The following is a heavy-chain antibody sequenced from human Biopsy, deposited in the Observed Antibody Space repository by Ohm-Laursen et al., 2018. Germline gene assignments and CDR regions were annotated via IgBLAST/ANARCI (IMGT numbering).Heavy chain of an antibody. CDR2: IVVGGGNT. V-gene: IGHV1-58*02. D-gene: IGHD2-21*02. CDR3: ASRPNCGGDCSSGFDY. J-gene: IGHJ4*02. CDR1: GFTFNRSA. Sequence: SVKVSCKASGFTFNRSAMQWVRQARGQRLEWIGWIVVGGGNTNYAQKFQERVTITRDMSTSTAYTELSSLRSEDTAVYYCASRPNCGGDCSSGFDYWGQGTLVTVSS.